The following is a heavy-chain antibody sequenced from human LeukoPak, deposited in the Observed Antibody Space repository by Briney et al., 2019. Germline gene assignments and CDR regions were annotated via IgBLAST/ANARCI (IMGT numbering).Heavy chain of an antibody. J-gene: IGHJ3*02. CDR3: ARESSIDNYYGAFDI. CDR1: GGTFSSYA. D-gene: IGHD3-22*01. CDR2: IIPILGIA. V-gene: IGHV1-69*04. Sequence: SVKVSCKASGGTFSSYAISWVRQAPGQGLEWMGRIIPILGIANYAQKFQGRVTITADKSTSTAYMELSSLRSEDTAVYYCARESSIDNYYGAFDIWGQGTMVTVSS.